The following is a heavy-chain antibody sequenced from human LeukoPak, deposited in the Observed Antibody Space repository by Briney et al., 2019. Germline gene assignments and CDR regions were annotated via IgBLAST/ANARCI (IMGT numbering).Heavy chain of an antibody. V-gene: IGHV3-7*01. Sequence: GGSLRLSCAGSGLIFSSHSMSWVRQAPGKGLEWVANINQDGSEKYYVDSVKGRFTISRDNSKNSLYLQMNSLRAEDTAVYYCARDRRGVAAGGDYWGQGTLVTVSS. CDR3: ARDRRGVAAGGDY. CDR1: GLIFSSHS. CDR2: INQDGSEK. D-gene: IGHD2-15*01. J-gene: IGHJ4*02.